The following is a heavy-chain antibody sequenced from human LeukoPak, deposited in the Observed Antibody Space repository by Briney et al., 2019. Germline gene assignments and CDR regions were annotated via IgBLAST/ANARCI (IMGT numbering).Heavy chain of an antibody. CDR2: ISAYNGNT. Sequence: ASVKVSCKASGGTFISYAMSWVGQAPGQGLEWMGWISAYNGNTNLAQKLQGRVTMTTDTCTSTASVELRSLRSDDTAVDYCTRRPYSGSYYYNYYGMDVWGQETTVTVPS. V-gene: IGHV1-18*01. D-gene: IGHD1-26*01. J-gene: IGHJ6*02. CDR1: GGTFISYA. CDR3: TRRPYSGSYYYNYYGMDV.